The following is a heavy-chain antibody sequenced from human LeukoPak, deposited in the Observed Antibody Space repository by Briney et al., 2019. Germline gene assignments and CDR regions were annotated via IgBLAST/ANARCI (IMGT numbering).Heavy chain of an antibody. CDR1: GCIFTSYW. V-gene: IGHV5-51*01. Sequence: GGSLQISCKGSGCIFTSYWIGWVRQMPGKGLEGMGIIYPGDSDTRYSPSFQGQVTISADKSISTAYLQWSSLKASDTAMYYCARPAMAGNPFDYWGQGTLVTVSS. J-gene: IGHJ4*02. D-gene: IGHD6-19*01. CDR2: IYPGDSDT. CDR3: ARPAMAGNPFDY.